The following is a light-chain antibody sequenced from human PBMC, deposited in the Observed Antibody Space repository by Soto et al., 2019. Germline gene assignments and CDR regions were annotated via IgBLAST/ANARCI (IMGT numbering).Light chain of an antibody. CDR3: QKYGSSPFT. CDR2: GES. V-gene: IGKV3-20*01. J-gene: IGKJ3*01. Sequence: EIVLTQSPGTLSLSPGERATLSCRASQSVSSSYLAWYQQKPGQAPRLLIYGESSRATGIPDRFSGRGSGTDFTLTISRLEPEDFAVYYCQKYGSSPFTFGTGTKVDIK. CDR1: QSVSSSY.